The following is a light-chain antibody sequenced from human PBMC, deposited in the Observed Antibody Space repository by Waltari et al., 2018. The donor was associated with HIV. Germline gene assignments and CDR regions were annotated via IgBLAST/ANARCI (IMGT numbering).Light chain of an antibody. CDR1: QSVLYSSNNKNY. J-gene: IGKJ1*01. CDR3: QQYYSTPRT. Sequence: DIVMTQSPDSLAVSLGERATINCKSSQSVLYSSNNKNYLAWYQQKPGQPPKLLIYWASTRESGVPDRFSGSGSGTDFTLTISSPQAEDVAVYYCQQYYSTPRTFGQGTKVEIK. CDR2: WAS. V-gene: IGKV4-1*01.